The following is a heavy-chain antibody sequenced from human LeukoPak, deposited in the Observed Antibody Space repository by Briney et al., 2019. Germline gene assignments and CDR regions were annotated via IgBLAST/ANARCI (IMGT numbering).Heavy chain of an antibody. J-gene: IGHJ4*02. Sequence: GGSLRLSCAASGFTFSSYAMSWVRQAPGKGLEWVALIWYDGSNKYYADSVKGRFTISRDNSKNTLYLQMNSLRAEDTAVYYCARAVRYYDSSGYHDFWGQGTLVTVSS. CDR3: ARAVRYYDSSGYHDF. CDR1: GFTFSSYA. D-gene: IGHD3-22*01. V-gene: IGHV3-33*08. CDR2: IWYDGSNK.